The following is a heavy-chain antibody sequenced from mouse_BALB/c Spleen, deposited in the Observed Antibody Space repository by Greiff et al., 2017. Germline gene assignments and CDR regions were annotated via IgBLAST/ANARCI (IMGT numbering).Heavy chain of an antibody. Sequence: QVQLQQSGPELVRPGVSVKISCKGSGYTFTDYAMHWVKQSHAKSLEWIGVISTYSGNTNYNQKFKGKATMTVDKSSSTAYMELARLTSEDSAIYYCAREITTGLWFAYWGQGTLVTVSA. CDR2: ISTYSGNT. V-gene: IGHV1-67*01. J-gene: IGHJ3*01. D-gene: IGHD2-4*01. CDR1: GYTFTDYA. CDR3: AREITTGLWFAY.